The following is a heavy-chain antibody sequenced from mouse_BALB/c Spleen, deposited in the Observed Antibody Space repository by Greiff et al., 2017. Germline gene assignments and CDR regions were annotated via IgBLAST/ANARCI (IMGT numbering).Heavy chain of an antibody. D-gene: IGHD2-14*01. V-gene: IGHV5-9-1*01. CDR2: ISSGGSYT. CDR3: ARKDYRNAMDY. J-gene: IGHJ4*01. CDR1: GFTFSSYA. Sequence: EVMLVESGGGLVKPGGSLKLSCAASGFTFSSYAMSWVRQTPEKRLEWVATISSGGSYTCYPDSVKGRFTISRDNAKNTLYLQMSSLRSEDTAMYYCARKDYRNAMDYWGQGTSVTVSS.